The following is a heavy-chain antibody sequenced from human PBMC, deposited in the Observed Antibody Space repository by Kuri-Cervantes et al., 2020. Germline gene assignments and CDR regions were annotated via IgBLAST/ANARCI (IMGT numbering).Heavy chain of an antibody. Sequence: ETLSLTCAASGFTFSSYAMSWVRQAPGKGLEWVSAISGSGGSTYYADSVKGRFTISRDNSKNTLYLQMNSLRAEDTAVYYCVKGVNDYSDYQKWFDPWGQGTLVTVSS. V-gene: IGHV3-23*01. CDR2: ISGSGGST. D-gene: IGHD4-17*01. J-gene: IGHJ5*02. CDR3: VKGVNDYSDYQKWFDP. CDR1: GFTFSSYA.